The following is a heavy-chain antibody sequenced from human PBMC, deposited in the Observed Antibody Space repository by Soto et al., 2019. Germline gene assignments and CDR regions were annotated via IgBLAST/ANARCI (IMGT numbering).Heavy chain of an antibody. J-gene: IGHJ6*02. Sequence: QVQLQQSGPGLVKPSQTLSLTCAISGDSVSSNSAAWNWIRQSPSRGLEWLGRTYYRSQWYGDYAASVTSRITHNPDTSMNRLSLHLTSVTTDDTAVYFCARDVRGLYYGLDVWGQGTTVTVSS. D-gene: IGHD3-10*02. CDR2: TYYRSQWYG. V-gene: IGHV6-1*01. CDR3: ARDVRGLYYGLDV. CDR1: GDSVSSNSAA.